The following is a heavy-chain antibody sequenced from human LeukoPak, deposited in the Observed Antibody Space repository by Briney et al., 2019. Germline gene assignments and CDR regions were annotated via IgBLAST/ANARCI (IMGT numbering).Heavy chain of an antibody. CDR1: GFTFSSYE. D-gene: IGHD3-3*01. CDR2: ISSSGSII. J-gene: IGHJ4*02. V-gene: IGHV3-48*03. CDR3: ARDQIFGVVENFDY. Sequence: GGSLRLSCAVSGFTFSSYEMNWVRQAPGKGPEWVSYISSSGSIIYYADSVKGRFTISRDNAKNSLYLQMNGLRVEDTAVYYCARDQIFGVVENFDYWGQGTLVTVSS.